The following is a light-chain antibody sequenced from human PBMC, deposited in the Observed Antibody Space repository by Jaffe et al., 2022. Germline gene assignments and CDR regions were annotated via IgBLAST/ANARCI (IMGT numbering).Light chain of an antibody. J-gene: IGLJ3*02. Sequence: QSVLTQPPSASGTPGQRVTISCSGSSSNIGSNYVYWYQQLPGTAPKLLIYRNNQRPSGVPDRFSGSKSGTSASLAISGLRSEDEADYYCAAWDDSLSVFWVFGGGTKLTVL. CDR2: RNN. CDR1: SSNIGSNY. V-gene: IGLV1-47*01. CDR3: AAWDDSLSVFWV.